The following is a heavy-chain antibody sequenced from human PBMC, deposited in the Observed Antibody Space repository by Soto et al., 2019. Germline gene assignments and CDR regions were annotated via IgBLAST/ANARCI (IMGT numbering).Heavy chain of an antibody. CDR2: VSHSSTYI. V-gene: IGHV3-21*01. J-gene: IGHJ6*02. CDR1: GFTFSSYS. CDR3: ARDVGEIAALYAMDV. D-gene: IGHD6-13*01. Sequence: EVQLVESGGGLVKPGGSLRLSCAASGFTFSSYSMNWVRQAPGKGLEWVSSVSHSSTYIYYADSVRGRFTISRDNAKNSLYLQMNNLRAEDTAVYYCARDVGEIAALYAMDVWGQGTTVTVSS.